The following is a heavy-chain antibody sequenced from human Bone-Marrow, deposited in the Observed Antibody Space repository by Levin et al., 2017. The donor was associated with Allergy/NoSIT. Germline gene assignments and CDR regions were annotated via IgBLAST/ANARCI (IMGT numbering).Heavy chain of an antibody. CDR3: AKDLVPYCSSLTCYLGGYGMDV. CDR1: GFAFSNYG. J-gene: IGHJ6*02. Sequence: GESLKISCAASGFAFSNYGIHWVRQAPGKGLEWVAVMSYDGTNKYYADSVKGRFSISRDNSRYSVYLQMNSLRVGDTAVYYCAKDLVPYCSSLTCYLGGYGMDVWGQGTKVTVSS. CDR2: MSYDGTNK. V-gene: IGHV3-30*18. D-gene: IGHD2-2*01.